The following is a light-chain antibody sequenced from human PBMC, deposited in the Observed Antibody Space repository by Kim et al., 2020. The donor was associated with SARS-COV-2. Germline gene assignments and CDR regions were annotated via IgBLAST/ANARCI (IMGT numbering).Light chain of an antibody. CDR3: QYYGRSLHT. CDR2: GVS. CDR1: QSLNNNY. J-gene: IGKJ2*01. V-gene: IGKV3-20*01. Sequence: EIVLTQSPGTLSLSPGERATLSCRASQSLNNNYLAWYQQKPGQAPRLLIYGVSNRATDIPDRFSGSGSGTDFTLTINRLEPEDFVVYYCQYYGRSLHTFGPGTKLEI.